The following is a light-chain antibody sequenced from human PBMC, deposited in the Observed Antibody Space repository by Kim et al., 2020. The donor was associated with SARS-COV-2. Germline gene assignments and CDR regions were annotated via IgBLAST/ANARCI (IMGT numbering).Light chain of an antibody. CDR1: QSVLSSSNNKNY. CDR2: WAS. J-gene: IGKJ4*01. CDR3: QQYYSPPLT. Sequence: ATINCKSSQSVLSSSNNKNYLAWYQQKAGQPPSLLIFWASTRESGVPDRFSGSGSGTDFTLTISSLQAEDVAVYYCQQYYSPPLTFGGGTKVDIK. V-gene: IGKV4-1*01.